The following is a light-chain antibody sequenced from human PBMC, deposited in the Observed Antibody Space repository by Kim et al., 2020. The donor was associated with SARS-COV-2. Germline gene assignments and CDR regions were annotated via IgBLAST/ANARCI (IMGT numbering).Light chain of an antibody. J-gene: IGLJ1*01. CDR1: SSDIGANNY. CDR2: DVS. Sequence: QSITISCTGTSSDIGANNYVSWYQQHPGKAPKLIIYDVSERPSGVSIRFSGSKSGNTASLTISGLQADDEADYYCISYTSSTTYVFASGTKVTVL. V-gene: IGLV2-14*04. CDR3: ISYTSSTTYV.